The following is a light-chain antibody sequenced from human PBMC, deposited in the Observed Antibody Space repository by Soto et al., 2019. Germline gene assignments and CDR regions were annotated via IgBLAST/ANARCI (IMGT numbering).Light chain of an antibody. CDR1: QSVSIN. J-gene: IGKJ1*01. CDR3: QQYNIWPARGRT. V-gene: IGKV3-15*01. Sequence: EIGMTQSPATLSVSPGERATFSCRASQSVSINLAWYQQKPGQARRLLIYGASTRATGIPARFSGSGSGTEFTLTISSLQSEDFAVYYCQQYNIWPARGRTFGQGTKVEIK. CDR2: GAS.